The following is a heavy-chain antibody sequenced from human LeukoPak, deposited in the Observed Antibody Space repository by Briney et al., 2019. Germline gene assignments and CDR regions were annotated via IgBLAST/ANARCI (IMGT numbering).Heavy chain of an antibody. J-gene: IGHJ5*02. Sequence: SETLSLTCTVSGGSISSSSYYWGWIRQPPGKGLEWIGSIYYSGSTYYNPSLKSRVTISVDTSKNQFSLKLSSVTAADTAVYYCARDGDRRVLRYFDWLYWSWFDPWGQGTLVTVTS. CDR2: IYYSGST. CDR1: GGSISSSSYY. CDR3: ARDGDRRVLRYFDWLYWSWFDP. V-gene: IGHV4-39*07. D-gene: IGHD3-9*01.